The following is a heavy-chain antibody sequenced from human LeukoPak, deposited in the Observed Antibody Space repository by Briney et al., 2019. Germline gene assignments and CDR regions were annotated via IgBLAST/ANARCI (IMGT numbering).Heavy chain of an antibody. Sequence: PGGSLRLSCVASGFNFSNYGMHWVRQAPGKGLEEVAPIWSDGSDKYYADSVKGRFTLSRDNAKNSLFLQMNSLRDEDTAVYYCARARTVYWESDAFDIWGQGTMVAVSS. CDR3: ARARTVYWESDAFDI. V-gene: IGHV3-33*01. J-gene: IGHJ3*02. D-gene: IGHD1-26*01. CDR1: GFNFSNYG. CDR2: IWSDGSDK.